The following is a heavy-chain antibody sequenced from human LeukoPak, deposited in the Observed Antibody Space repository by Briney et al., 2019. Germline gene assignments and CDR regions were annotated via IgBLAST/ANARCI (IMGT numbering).Heavy chain of an antibody. CDR3: ARQHDFLDAFDI. V-gene: IGHV4-39*01. CDR2: IYYSGST. D-gene: IGHD2-21*02. J-gene: IGHJ3*02. CDR1: GGSISSSTYY. Sequence: SETLSLTCTVSGGSISSSTYYWGWIRQPPGKGLEWIGSIYYSGSTYYNPSLKSRVSISVDTSKSQFSLKLSSVTAADTAVYYCARQHDFLDAFDIWGQGTMVTVSS.